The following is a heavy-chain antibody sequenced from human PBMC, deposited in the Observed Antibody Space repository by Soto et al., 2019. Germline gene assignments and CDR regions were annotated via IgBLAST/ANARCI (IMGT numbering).Heavy chain of an antibody. D-gene: IGHD3-10*01. Sequence: ASVKVSCKVSGYTLTELSMHWVRQAPGKGLEWMGGFDPEDGETIYAQKFQGRVTMTEDTSTDTAYMELSSLRSEDTAVYYCATDYYYGSGRALNNWFDPWGQGTLVTVSS. J-gene: IGHJ5*02. CDR1: GYTLTELS. CDR3: ATDYYYGSGRALNNWFDP. CDR2: FDPEDGET. V-gene: IGHV1-24*01.